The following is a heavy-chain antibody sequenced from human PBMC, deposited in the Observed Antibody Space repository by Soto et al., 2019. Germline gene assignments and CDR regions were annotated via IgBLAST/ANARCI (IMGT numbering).Heavy chain of an antibody. V-gene: IGHV3-23*01. Sequence: GGSLRLACAASGFSFGNFVMHWVRQAPGKGLEWVSVIGASGVGTYYADSVKGRFTISRDNSQNTLYLQMSSLRAEDTAIYYCAKDVTILLVWDAFDLWGQGTMVTV. CDR2: IGASGVGT. CDR1: GFSFGNFV. CDR3: AKDVTILLVWDAFDL. J-gene: IGHJ3*01.